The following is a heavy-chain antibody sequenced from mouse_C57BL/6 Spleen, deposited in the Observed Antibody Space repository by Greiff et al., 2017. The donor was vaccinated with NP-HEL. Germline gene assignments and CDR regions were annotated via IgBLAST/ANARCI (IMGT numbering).Heavy chain of an antibody. Sequence: DVKLVESGGGLVKPGGSLKLSCAASGFTFSSYAMSWVRQTPEKRLEWVATISDGGSYTYYPDNVKGRFTISRDNAKNNLYLQMSHLKSEDTAMYYCARSLLDYWGQGTTLTVSS. D-gene: IGHD6-2*01. CDR3: ARSLLDY. CDR1: GFTFSSYA. V-gene: IGHV5-4*03. CDR2: ISDGGSYT. J-gene: IGHJ2*01.